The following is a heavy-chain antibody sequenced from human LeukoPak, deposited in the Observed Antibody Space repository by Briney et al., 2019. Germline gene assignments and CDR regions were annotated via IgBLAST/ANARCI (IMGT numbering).Heavy chain of an antibody. CDR1: GFTFSSYW. V-gene: IGHV3-74*01. Sequence: GGSLSLSCAASGFTFSSYWMHWVRQAPGKGLVWVSRINTDGSSTSYADSVKGRFTISRDNAKNSLYLQMNSLRAEDTAVYYCARDEELLGPGAFDIWGQGTMVTVSS. CDR2: INTDGSST. CDR3: ARDEELLGPGAFDI. D-gene: IGHD1-26*01. J-gene: IGHJ3*02.